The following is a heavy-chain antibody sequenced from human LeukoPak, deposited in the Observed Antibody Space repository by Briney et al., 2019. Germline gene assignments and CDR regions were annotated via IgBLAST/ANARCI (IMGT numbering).Heavy chain of an antibody. CDR1: GYIFTGYY. Sequence: ASVKVSCKASGYIFTGYYMHWVRQAPGQGLEWMGWINPNSGGTNYAQKFQGRVTMTRDTSISTAYMELSRLRSDDTAVYYCARERTLTSCYDYWGQGTLVTVSS. V-gene: IGHV1-2*02. CDR3: ARERTLTSCYDY. J-gene: IGHJ4*02. CDR2: INPNSGGT. D-gene: IGHD2-15*01.